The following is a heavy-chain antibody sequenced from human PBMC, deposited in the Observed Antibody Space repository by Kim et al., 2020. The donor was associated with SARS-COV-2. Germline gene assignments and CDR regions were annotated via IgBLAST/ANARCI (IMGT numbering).Heavy chain of an antibody. J-gene: IGHJ1*01. CDR1: GYTFTYRY. Sequence: SVKVSCKASGYTFTYRYLHWVRQAPGQALEWMGWITPFNGNTNYAQKFQDRVTITRDRSMSTAYMELSSLRSEDTAMYYCASSGPVVSAAEYFQHWGQGTLVTVSS. CDR2: ITPFNGNT. V-gene: IGHV1-45*02. CDR3: ASSGPVVSAAEYFQH. D-gene: IGHD1-26*01.